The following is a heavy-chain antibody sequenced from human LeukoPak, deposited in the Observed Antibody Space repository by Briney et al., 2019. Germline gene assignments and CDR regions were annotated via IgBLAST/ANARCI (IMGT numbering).Heavy chain of an antibody. Sequence: SETLSLTCTVSGGSINSGDYYWSWIRQPPGKGLEWIGYIYYSGSTYYNPSLKSRVTISVDTSKNQFSLKLSSVTAADTTVYYCASTPDYYDSSGYSDYWGQGTLVTVSS. CDR2: IYYSGST. CDR1: GGSINSGDYY. D-gene: IGHD3-22*01. V-gene: IGHV4-30-4*08. CDR3: ASTPDYYDSSGYSDY. J-gene: IGHJ4*02.